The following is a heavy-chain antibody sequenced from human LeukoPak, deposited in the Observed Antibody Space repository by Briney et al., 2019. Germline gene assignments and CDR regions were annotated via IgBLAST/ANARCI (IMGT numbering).Heavy chain of an antibody. CDR1: GGSISSYY. CDR2: IYYSGST. CDR3: ARDTGSGWYEGVFDY. Sequence: SETLSLTCTVSGGSISSYYWSWIRQPPGKGLEWIGYIYYSGSTNYNPSLKSRVTISVDTSKSQFSLKLSSVTAADTAVYYCARDTGSGWYEGVFDYWGQGTLVTVSS. D-gene: IGHD6-19*01. J-gene: IGHJ4*02. V-gene: IGHV4-59*01.